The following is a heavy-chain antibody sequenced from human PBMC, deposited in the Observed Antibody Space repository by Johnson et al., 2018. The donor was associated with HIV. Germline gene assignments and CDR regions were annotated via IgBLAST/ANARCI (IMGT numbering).Heavy chain of an antibody. CDR2: IRYDGSNK. J-gene: IGHJ3*02. D-gene: IGHD5-18*01. Sequence: QVQLVESGGGVVQPGRSLRLSCAASVFTFSSYGMHWVRQAPGKGLEWVAFIRYDGSNKYYADSVTGRFTISRDSSKNTLYLQMNSLRAEDTAVYYCARGGYTYGYLWAFDIWGQGTMVTVSS. V-gene: IGHV3-30*02. CDR1: VFTFSSYG. CDR3: ARGGYTYGYLWAFDI.